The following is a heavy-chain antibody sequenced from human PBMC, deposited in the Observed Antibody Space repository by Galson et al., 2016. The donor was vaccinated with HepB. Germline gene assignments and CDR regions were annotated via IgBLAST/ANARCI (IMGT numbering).Heavy chain of an antibody. CDR2: ISYDGTNK. V-gene: IGHV3-30*09. Sequence: SLRLSCAASEFTFRTYAVHWVRQAPGKGLEWVAVISYDGTNKYYADSVKGRFAISRDTSTNTLYLQMNSLRPEDTAVYYCAKDKDASGPFRVGSYYYAMDVWGKGTTVTVSS. CDR1: EFTFRTYA. CDR3: AKDKDASGPFRVGSYYYAMDV. D-gene: IGHD3-3*01. J-gene: IGHJ6*04.